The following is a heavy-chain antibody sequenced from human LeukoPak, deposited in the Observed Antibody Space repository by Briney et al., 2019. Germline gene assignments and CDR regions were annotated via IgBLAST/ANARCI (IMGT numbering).Heavy chain of an antibody. J-gene: IGHJ6*02. D-gene: IGHD2-2*01. V-gene: IGHV1-8*01. CDR1: GYTFTSYD. CDR3: ARWTSSTNRNYYYCYGMDV. Sequence: GASVKVSCKASGYTFTSYDINWVRQATGQGLEWMGWMNPNSGNTGYAQKFQGRVTMTRNTSISTAYMELSSLRSEDTAVYYCARWTSSTNRNYYYCYGMDVWGQGTTVTVSS. CDR2: MNPNSGNT.